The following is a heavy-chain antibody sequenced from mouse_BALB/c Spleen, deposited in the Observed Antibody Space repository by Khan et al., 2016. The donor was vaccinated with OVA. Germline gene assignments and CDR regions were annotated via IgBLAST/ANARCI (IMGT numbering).Heavy chain of an antibody. V-gene: IGHV3-2*02. D-gene: IGHD2-3*01. CDR1: GYSITSDYA. CDR3: ARDGHYAMDY. CDR2: ISYSGST. J-gene: IGHJ4*01. Sequence: EVQLQESGPGLVKPSQSLSLTCTVTGYSITSDYAWNWIRQFPGSKLEWMGYISYSGSTSYNPSLKSRISITRDTSKNQFFLQLNSVTTEDTATYYCARDGHYAMDYWGQGTSVTVSS.